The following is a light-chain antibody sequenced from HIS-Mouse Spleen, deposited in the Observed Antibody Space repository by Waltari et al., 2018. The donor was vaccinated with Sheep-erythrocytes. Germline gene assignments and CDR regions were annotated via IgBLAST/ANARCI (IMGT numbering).Light chain of an antibody. J-gene: IGLJ1*01. CDR1: QLGDKY. V-gene: IGLV3-1*01. CDR2: QDS. CDR3: QAWDSSTYV. Sequence: SYELTQPPSVSVSPGQTASITCPGDQLGDKYPCWYQQKPGQSPVLVIYQDSKRPSGIPERFSGSNSGNTATLTISGTQAMDEADYYCQAWDSSTYVFGTGTKVTVL.